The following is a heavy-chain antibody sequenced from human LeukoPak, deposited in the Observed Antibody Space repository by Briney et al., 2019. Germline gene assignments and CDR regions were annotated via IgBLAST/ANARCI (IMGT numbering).Heavy chain of an antibody. CDR2: IYPGDSDT. D-gene: IGHD2-15*01. J-gene: IGHJ4*02. CDR1: GYSFTSYW. CDR3: ARQRYCSGGSCSYRGFDY. V-gene: IGHV5-51*01. Sequence: GESLKFSCKGSGYSFTSYWIGWVRQMPGKGLEWMGIIYPGDSDTRYSPSFQGQVTISADKSISTAYLQWSSLKASDTAMYYCARQRYCSGGSCSYRGFDYWGQGTLVTVSS.